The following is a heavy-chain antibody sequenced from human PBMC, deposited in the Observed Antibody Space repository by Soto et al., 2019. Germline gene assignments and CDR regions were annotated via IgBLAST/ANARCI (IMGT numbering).Heavy chain of an antibody. D-gene: IGHD6-13*01. Sequence: ASVKVSCKASGYTFTSYGISWVRQAPGQGLEWMGWISAYNGNTNYAQKLQGRVTMTTDTSTSTAYMELRSLRSDDTAVYYCARDSAAAAGTVYYHYGMDVWGQGTTVTVSS. CDR1: GYTFTSYG. CDR3: ARDSAAAAGTVYYHYGMDV. J-gene: IGHJ6*02. CDR2: ISAYNGNT. V-gene: IGHV1-18*01.